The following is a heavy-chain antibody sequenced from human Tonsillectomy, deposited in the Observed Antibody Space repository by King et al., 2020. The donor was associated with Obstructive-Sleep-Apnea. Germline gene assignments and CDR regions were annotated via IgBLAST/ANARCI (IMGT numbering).Heavy chain of an antibody. CDR3: ASGNFWSCYSYDY. CDR1: GFTVSSNY. D-gene: IGHD3-3*01. Sequence: VQLVESGGGLVQPGGSLRLSCAASGFTVSSNYMSWVRQAPGKGLEGVSVIYSCGSTYYADAGKGRFTISRDNSKNTLYLQMNSLHAEDTAVDYCASGNFWSCYSYDYWGQGTLVTVSS. J-gene: IGHJ4*02. V-gene: IGHV3-66*01. CDR2: IYSCGST.